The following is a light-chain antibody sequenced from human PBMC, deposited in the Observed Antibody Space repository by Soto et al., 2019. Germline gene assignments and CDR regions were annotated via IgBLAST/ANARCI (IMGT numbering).Light chain of an antibody. J-gene: IGLJ1*01. V-gene: IGLV2-14*03. CDR2: DVS. Sequence: QSVLTQPASVSGSPGQSITISCTGTISDVGGYNYVSWYQQHPGKAPKLMIFDVSNRPSGVSNRFSGSKSGYTASLTISGLQAEDEADYYCSSYTSSGTYVFGTGTKLTVL. CDR1: ISDVGGYNY. CDR3: SSYTSSGTYV.